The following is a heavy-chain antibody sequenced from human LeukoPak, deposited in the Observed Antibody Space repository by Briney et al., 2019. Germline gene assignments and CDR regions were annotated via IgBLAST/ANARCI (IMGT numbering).Heavy chain of an antibody. D-gene: IGHD4-17*01. J-gene: IGHJ4*02. CDR1: GFDFSSYD. CDR3: ARTGTTYPIDY. Sequence: GGSLRLSCAASGFDFSSYDMNWVRQAPGKGLEWVSSISSTSSYMNFADSVRGRFTISRDNAKNSVYLHMNRLRAEDTAVYYCARTGTTYPIDYWGQGTLVTVSS. V-gene: IGHV3-21*01. CDR2: ISSTSSYM.